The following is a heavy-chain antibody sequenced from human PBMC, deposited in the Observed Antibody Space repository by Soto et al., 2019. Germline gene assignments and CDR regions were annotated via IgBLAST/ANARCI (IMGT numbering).Heavy chain of an antibody. CDR1: GGSISSYY. J-gene: IGHJ4*02. Sequence: SETLSLTCTVSGGSISSYYWSWIQQPPGKGLEWIGYIYYSGSTNYNPSLKSRVTISVDTSKNQFSLKLSSVTAADTAVYYCARRWGGTFDYWGQGTLVTVS. V-gene: IGHV4-59*01. CDR2: IYYSGST. D-gene: IGHD2-21*01. CDR3: ARRWGGTFDY.